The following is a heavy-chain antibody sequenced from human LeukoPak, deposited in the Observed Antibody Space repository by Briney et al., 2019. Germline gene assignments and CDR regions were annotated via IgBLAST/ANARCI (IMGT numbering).Heavy chain of an antibody. CDR2: IYYSGST. D-gene: IGHD5-12*01. Sequence: PSETLSLTCAVSGYSISSGYYWGWIRPPPGKGQEWIGSIYYSGSTYYNPSLKSRVTISVDTSKNQFSLKLSSVTAADAAVYYCARVATTTNPPQRPFDYWGQGTLVTVSS. V-gene: IGHV4-38-2*01. J-gene: IGHJ4*02. CDR3: ARVATTTNPPQRPFDY. CDR1: GYSISSGYY.